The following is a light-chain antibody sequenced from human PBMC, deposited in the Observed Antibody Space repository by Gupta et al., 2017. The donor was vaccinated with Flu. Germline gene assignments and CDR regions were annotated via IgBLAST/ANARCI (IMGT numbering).Light chain of an antibody. CDR2: WAS. CDR3: QQYHSIPWT. J-gene: IGKJ1*01. CDR1: QSVLYSPNKKNY. Sequence: NCKSSQSVLYSPNKKNYLAWYQQKAGQPPKLLIYWASTRESGVPDRFSGSGCGTDFSLTISSLQAEDVAVYYCQQYHSIPWTFGQGTRVEIK. V-gene: IGKV4-1*01.